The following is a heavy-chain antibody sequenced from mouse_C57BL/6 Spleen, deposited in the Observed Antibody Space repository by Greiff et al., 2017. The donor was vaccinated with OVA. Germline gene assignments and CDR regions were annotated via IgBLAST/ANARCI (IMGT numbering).Heavy chain of an antibody. V-gene: IGHV1-22*01. CDR3: ARSNHGDYAMDY. D-gene: IGHD2-5*01. CDR1: GYTFTDYN. J-gene: IGHJ4*01. Sequence: EVQLVESGPELVKPGASVKMSCKASGYTFTDYNMHWVKQSHGKSLEWIGYINPNNGGTSYNQKFKGKATLTVNKSSSTAYMELRSLTSEDSAVYYCARSNHGDYAMDYWGQGTSVTVSS. CDR2: INPNNGGT.